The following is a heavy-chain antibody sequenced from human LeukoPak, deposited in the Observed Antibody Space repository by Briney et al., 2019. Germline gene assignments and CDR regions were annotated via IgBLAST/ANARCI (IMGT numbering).Heavy chain of an antibody. CDR2: IKTDGGAR. V-gene: IGHV3-7*01. J-gene: IGHJ4*02. CDR1: GFNFGSYA. Sequence: GGSLRLSCAASGFNFGSYAMSWVRQAPGKGLEWMANIKTDGGARYYVDSVKGRFTISRDNGKNSLYLQMDRLRVEDTAVYYCTSKWYWGQGTLVTVSS. CDR3: TSKWY. D-gene: IGHD1-26*01.